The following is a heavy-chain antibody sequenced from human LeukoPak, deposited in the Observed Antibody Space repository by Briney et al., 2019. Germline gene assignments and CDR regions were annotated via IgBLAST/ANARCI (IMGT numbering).Heavy chain of an antibody. CDR2: INNDGSTT. D-gene: IGHD2-21*02. CDR1: GFTFSSYW. V-gene: IGHV3-74*01. CDR3: ARENCGGDCNFDH. Sequence: QAGGSLRLSCVVSGFTFSSYWMHWVRQAPGKGLVWVSRINNDGSTTSYADSVKGRFTISRDNAKNTLYLQMNSLRAEDTAVYYCARENCGGDCNFDHWGQGTLVTVSS. J-gene: IGHJ4*02.